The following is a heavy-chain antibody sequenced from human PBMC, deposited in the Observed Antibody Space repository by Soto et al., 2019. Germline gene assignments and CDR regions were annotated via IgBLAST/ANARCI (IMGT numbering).Heavy chain of an antibody. J-gene: IGHJ6*02. V-gene: IGHV5-10-1*01. CDR3: ARRNYCYDSSGYYSYYYYGMDV. D-gene: IGHD3-22*01. CDR2: IDPSDSYT. Sequence: GESLKISCKGSGYSFTSYWISWVCQMPGKGLEWMGRIDPSDSYTNYSPSFQGHVTISADKSISTAYLQWSSLKASDTAMYYCARRNYCYDSSGYYSYYYYGMDVWGQGTTVTVSS. CDR1: GYSFTSYW.